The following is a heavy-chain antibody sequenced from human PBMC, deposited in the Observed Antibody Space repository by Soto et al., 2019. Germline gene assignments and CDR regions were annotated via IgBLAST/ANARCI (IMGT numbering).Heavy chain of an antibody. V-gene: IGHV1-46*01. Sequence: ASVKVSCKAIGYSFTSHYMHWVRQAPGQGLEWMGTIYPGGVNIGYAQKFKGRVTMTKDTSTSTVYMELNSLTSEDTAVYYCAKENGYSSTWFEFDYWGQGTLVTVSS. CDR2: IYPGGVNI. CDR3: AKENGYSSTWFEFDY. D-gene: IGHD6-13*01. J-gene: IGHJ4*02. CDR1: GYSFTSHY.